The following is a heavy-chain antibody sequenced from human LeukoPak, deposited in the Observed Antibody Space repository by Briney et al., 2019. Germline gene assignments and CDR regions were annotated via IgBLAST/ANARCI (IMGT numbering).Heavy chain of an antibody. V-gene: IGHV1-2*06. CDR1: GYTFTGYY. J-gene: IGHJ4*02. Sequence: ASVKVSCKASGYTFTGYYMHWVRQAPGQGLEWMGRINPNSGGTNYAQKFQGRVTMTRDTSISTAYMELSRLRSDDTAVYYCARSPVRGAIITNYWGQGTLVTVSS. CDR3: ARSPVRGAIITNY. CDR2: INPNSGGT. D-gene: IGHD3-10*02.